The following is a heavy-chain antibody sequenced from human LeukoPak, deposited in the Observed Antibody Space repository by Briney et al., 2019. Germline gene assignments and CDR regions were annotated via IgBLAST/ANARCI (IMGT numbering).Heavy chain of an antibody. CDR3: ARAAAAADTFYYYGMDV. J-gene: IGHJ6*02. Sequence: GGPLRLSCAASGFTFSSYAMHWVRQAPGKGLEYVSAIVSNEGSTYYANSVKGRFTISRDNSKNTLYLQMGSLRAEDMAVYYCARAAAAADTFYYYGMDVWGQGTTVTVSS. D-gene: IGHD6-13*01. V-gene: IGHV3-64*01. CDR1: GFTFSSYA. CDR2: IVSNEGST.